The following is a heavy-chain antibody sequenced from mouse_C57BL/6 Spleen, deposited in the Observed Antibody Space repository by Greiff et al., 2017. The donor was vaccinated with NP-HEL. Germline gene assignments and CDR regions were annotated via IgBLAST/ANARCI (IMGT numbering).Heavy chain of an antibody. Sequence: VQLKESGPGLVKPSQSLSLTCSVTGYSITSGYYWNWIRQFPGNKLEWMGYISYDGSNNYNPSLKNRISITRDTSKNQFFLKLTSVTTEDTATYYCARRGYGNWYFDVWGTGTTVTVSS. CDR1: GYSITSGYY. V-gene: IGHV3-6*01. CDR2: ISYDGSN. J-gene: IGHJ1*03. CDR3: ARRGYGNWYFDV. D-gene: IGHD2-1*01.